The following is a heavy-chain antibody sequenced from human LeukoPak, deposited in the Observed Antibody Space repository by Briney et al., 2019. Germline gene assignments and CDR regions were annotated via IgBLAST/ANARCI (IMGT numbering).Heavy chain of an antibody. CDR1: GYTFTSYG. D-gene: IGHD3-3*01. CDR2: ISAYNGNT. J-gene: IGHJ4*02. V-gene: IGHV1-18*01. Sequence: GASVKVSCKASGYTFTSYGISWVRQAPGQGLEWMGWISAYNGNTNYAQKLQGRVTMTTDTSTSTAYMELRSPRSDDTAVYYCARDRTIFGVVIIAGYWGQGTLVTVSS. CDR3: ARDRTIFGVVIIAGY.